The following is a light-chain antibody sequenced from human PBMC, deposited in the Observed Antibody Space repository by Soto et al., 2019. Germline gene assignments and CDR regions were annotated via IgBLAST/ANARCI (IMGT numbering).Light chain of an antibody. CDR3: KQYNNWPPPWT. CDR2: GAS. Sequence: EIVMTQSPATLSVSPGERATLSCRASQSVDSDLAWYQQKPGQAHRLLIYGASTRATDIPARFSGSGSGTEFTLTISSLQSEDVAVYYCKQYNNWPPPWTFGQGTKVEIK. V-gene: IGKV3-15*01. CDR1: QSVDSD. J-gene: IGKJ1*01.